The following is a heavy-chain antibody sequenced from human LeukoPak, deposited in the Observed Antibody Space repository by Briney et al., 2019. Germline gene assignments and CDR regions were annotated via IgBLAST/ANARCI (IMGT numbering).Heavy chain of an antibody. D-gene: IGHD3-10*01. V-gene: IGHV4-4*02. CDR1: GGSISSSNW. CDR2: IYHSGST. J-gene: IGHJ6*02. CDR3: ARWSIWFGELYGTPYYYYGMDV. Sequence: PSETLSLTCAVSGGSISSSNWWSWVRQPPGKGLEWIGEIYHSGSTNYNPSLKSRVTISVDKSKNQFSLKLSSVTAADTAVYYSARWSIWFGELYGTPYYYYGMDVWGQGTTVTVSS.